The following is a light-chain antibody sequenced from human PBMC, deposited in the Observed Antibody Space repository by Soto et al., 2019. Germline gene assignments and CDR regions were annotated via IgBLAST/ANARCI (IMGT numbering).Light chain of an antibody. CDR3: QQGNSFPIT. Sequence: DLQMTQSPSSVSASVGDRVTITCRASQGVSRWLAWYQQKPGQAPKLLIDAASSLQSGVPSRFSGSGSGTDFTLTISSLQSEDFATYYCQQGNSFPITFGQGTRLEIK. CDR2: AAS. J-gene: IGKJ5*01. V-gene: IGKV1-12*01. CDR1: QGVSRW.